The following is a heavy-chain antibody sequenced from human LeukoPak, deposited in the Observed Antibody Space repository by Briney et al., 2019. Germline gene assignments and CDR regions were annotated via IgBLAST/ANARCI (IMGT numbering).Heavy chain of an antibody. J-gene: IGHJ3*02. D-gene: IGHD6-13*01. CDR2: INPNSGGT. Sequence: ASVKVPCKASGYTFTSYGINWVRQATGQGLEWMGWINPNSGGTNYAQKFQGWVTMTRDTSISTAYMELSRLRSDDTAVYYCARGGIYSSSWYGFTDAFDIWGQGTMVTVSS. V-gene: IGHV1-2*04. CDR3: ARGGIYSSSWYGFTDAFDI. CDR1: GYTFTSYG.